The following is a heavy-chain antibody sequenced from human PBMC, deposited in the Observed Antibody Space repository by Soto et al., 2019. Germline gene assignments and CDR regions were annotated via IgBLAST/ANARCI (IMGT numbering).Heavy chain of an antibody. CDR1: GYTFTSYG. V-gene: IGHV1-18*01. CDR2: ISAYNGNT. J-gene: IGHJ4*02. Sequence: QVQLVQSGAEVKKPGASVKVSCKASGYTFTSYGLSWVRQPPGQGLEWMGWISAYNGNTKYAQKLQGRVTMPTVTTTSTAYMELRSLRSEDTAVYYCAREPNYFDYWGQGALVTVSS. CDR3: AREPNYFDY.